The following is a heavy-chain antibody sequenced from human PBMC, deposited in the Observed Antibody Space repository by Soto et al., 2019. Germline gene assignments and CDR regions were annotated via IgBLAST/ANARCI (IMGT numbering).Heavy chain of an antibody. D-gene: IGHD2-2*01. CDR2: IKSITDGGTT. CDR3: STDSADIVVVPATFGMDV. J-gene: IGHJ6*02. CDR1: GITFSNAW. Sequence: GGSLGLSCAASGITFSNAWMTWVRQAPGKGLEWVGRIKSITDGGTTDYAAPVKGRFTISRDDSKDTLYLQMNNRKTEDTAVYHCSTDSADIVVVPATFGMDVWGQGTTVTVAS. V-gene: IGHV3-15*01.